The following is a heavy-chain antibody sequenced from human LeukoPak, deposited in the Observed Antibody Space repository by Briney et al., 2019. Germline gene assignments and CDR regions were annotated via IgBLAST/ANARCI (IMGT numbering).Heavy chain of an antibody. J-gene: IGHJ6*02. V-gene: IGHV3-53*01. D-gene: IGHD4-23*01. CDR3: AYGGNSPYYYYGMDV. Sequence: GGSLRLSCAASGFTFSSNYMSWVRQAPGKGLEWVSVIYSGGSTYYADSVKGRFTISRDNSKNTLYLQMNSLRAEDTAVYYCAYGGNSPYYYYGMDVWGQGTTVTVSS. CDR2: IYSGGST. CDR1: GFTFSSNY.